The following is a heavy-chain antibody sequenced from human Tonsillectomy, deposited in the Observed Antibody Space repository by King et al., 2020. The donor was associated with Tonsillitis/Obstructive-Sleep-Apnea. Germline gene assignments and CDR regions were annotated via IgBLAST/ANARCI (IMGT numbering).Heavy chain of an antibody. CDR1: GFSLSTSGMC. CDR2: IDWDDEK. Sequence: VTLKESGPSLVKPTQTLTLTCTFSGFSLSTSGMCVSWIRQPPGKALEWLARIDWDDEKYYSTTLKTRLTISKDTSKNQVVLTMTNMDPVDTATYYCARTDCSSTSCYVDYWGQGTLVTVSS. J-gene: IGHJ4*02. V-gene: IGHV2-70*11. CDR3: ARTDCSSTSCYVDY. D-gene: IGHD2-2*01.